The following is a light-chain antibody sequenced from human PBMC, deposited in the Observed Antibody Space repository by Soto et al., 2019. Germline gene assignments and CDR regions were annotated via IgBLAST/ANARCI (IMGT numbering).Light chain of an antibody. V-gene: IGKV3-20*01. Sequence: EIVLTQSPGTLSLSPGERATLSCRASQSVSSSYLAWYQQKPGQAPRILIYAASSRATGIPDRFSGSGSGTDFTLTISRLEPEDFAVYYCQQYSSSPSITFGQGTRLEIK. J-gene: IGKJ5*01. CDR1: QSVSSSY. CDR2: AAS. CDR3: QQYSSSPSIT.